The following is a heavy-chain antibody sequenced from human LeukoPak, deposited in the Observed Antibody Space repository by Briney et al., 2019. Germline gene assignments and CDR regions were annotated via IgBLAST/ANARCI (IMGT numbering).Heavy chain of an antibody. CDR1: GGSFSGYY. CDR3: ARHRIPGIAVAGTTWTIYNWFDP. V-gene: IGHV4-34*01. J-gene: IGHJ5*02. CDR2: INHSGST. D-gene: IGHD6-19*01. Sequence: SETLSLTYAVYGGSFSGYYWSWIRQPPGKGLEWIGEINHSGSTNYNPSLKSRVTISVDTSKNQFSLKLSSVTAADTAVYYCARHRIPGIAVAGTTWTIYNWFDPWGQGTLVTVSS.